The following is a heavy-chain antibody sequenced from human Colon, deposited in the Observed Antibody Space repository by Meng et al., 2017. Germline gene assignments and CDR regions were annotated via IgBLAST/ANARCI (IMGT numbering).Heavy chain of an antibody. Sequence: GESLKISCAASGLTFSSRVMRWVRQAPGKGLEWLSAITDSGVGTFYADSVKGRFTISRDNSKNTLYLQMSSLRAEDTAVYYCGTYTSGSYTPPPADWGQGTLVTVSS. CDR2: ITDSGVGT. J-gene: IGHJ4*02. CDR3: GTYTSGSYTPPPAD. CDR1: GLTFSSRV. D-gene: IGHD6-19*01. V-gene: IGHV3-23*01.